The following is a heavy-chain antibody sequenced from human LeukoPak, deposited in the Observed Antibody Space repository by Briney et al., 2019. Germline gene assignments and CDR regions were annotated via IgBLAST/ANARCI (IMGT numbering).Heavy chain of an antibody. CDR1: GGSISNYY. V-gene: IGHV4-59*08. CDR3: ARCYYDSSASWVFDY. J-gene: IGHJ4*02. D-gene: IGHD3-22*01. CDR2: IYYSGST. Sequence: PSETLSLTCTVSGGSISNYYWSWIRQPPGKGLEWIGYIYYSGSTNYNPSLKSRVTISVDTSKNQFSLKLSSVTAADTAVYYCARCYYDSSASWVFDYWGQGTLVTVSS.